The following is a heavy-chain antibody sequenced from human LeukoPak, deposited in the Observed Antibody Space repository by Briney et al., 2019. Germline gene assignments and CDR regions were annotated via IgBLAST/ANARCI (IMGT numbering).Heavy chain of an antibody. CDR3: ARGEVDYGLDY. V-gene: IGHV4-61*01. D-gene: IGHD4-17*01. Sequence: PSETLSLTCTVSGGSISSSSYYWSWIRQPPGKGLEWIGYIYYSGSTNYNPSLKSRVTIPVDMSKNQFSLKLSSVTAADTAVYYCARGEVDYGLDYWGQGTLVTVSS. J-gene: IGHJ4*02. CDR1: GGSISSSSYY. CDR2: IYYSGST.